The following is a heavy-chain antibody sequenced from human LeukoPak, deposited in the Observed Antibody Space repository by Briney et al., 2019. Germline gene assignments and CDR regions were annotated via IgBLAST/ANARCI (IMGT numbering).Heavy chain of an antibody. CDR2: ISGSGGST. J-gene: IGHJ6*02. CDR1: GFTFSSYA. D-gene: IGHD4-17*01. CDR3: ARDSDYGDYLRMNYYYYGMDV. V-gene: IGHV3-23*01. Sequence: GGSLRLSCAASGFTFSSYAMSWVRQAPGKGLEWVSAISGSGGSTYYADSVKGRFTISRDNAKNSLYLQMNSLRAEDTAVYYCARDSDYGDYLRMNYYYYGMDVWGQGTTVTVSS.